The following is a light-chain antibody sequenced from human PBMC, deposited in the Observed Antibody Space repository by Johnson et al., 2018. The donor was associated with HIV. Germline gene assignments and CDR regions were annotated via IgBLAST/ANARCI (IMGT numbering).Light chain of an antibody. CDR2: DYN. Sequence: QSVLTQSPSVSAAPGQKVTISCSGTSSNIGNNYVSWYQQFPGTAPKLLIYDYNKRPLGIPDRFSGSKSGTSATLGITGPQTGDEADYYCGTWDSSLSVYVFGTGTKVTVL. V-gene: IGLV1-51*01. J-gene: IGLJ1*01. CDR1: SSNIGNNY. CDR3: GTWDSSLSVYV.